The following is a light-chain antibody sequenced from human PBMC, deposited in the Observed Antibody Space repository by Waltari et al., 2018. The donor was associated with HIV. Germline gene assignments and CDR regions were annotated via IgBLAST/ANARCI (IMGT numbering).Light chain of an antibody. J-gene: IGKJ2*01. V-gene: IGKV3-20*01. CDR3: QQYGGSPRT. CDR1: QSVSSTY. CDR2: GAS. Sequence: EIVLMQSPGTLSLSPGERATLSCRASQSVSSTYLAWYQQKPGQAPRLLIYGASRRATGIPDRFSGSGSGTDFTLTIRRLEPEDFAVYFCQQYGGSPRTFGQGTKLEI.